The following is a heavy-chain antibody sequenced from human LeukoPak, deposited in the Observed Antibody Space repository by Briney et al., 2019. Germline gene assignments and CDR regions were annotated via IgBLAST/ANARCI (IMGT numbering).Heavy chain of an antibody. CDR3: AKIQGYLDY. Sequence: GGSLRFSCEASGFTFSIYGMTWVRQAPGKGLEWVSAIVGSGVTTYYADSVKGRFTISRDNSKNTLYLQMNSLRAEDTAVYYCAKIQGYLDYWGQGTLVTVSS. CDR2: IVGSGVTT. J-gene: IGHJ4*02. V-gene: IGHV3-23*01. CDR1: GFTFSIYG.